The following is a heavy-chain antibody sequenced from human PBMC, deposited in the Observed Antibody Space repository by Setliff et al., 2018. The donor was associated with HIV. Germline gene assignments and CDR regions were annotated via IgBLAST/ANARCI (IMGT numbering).Heavy chain of an antibody. J-gene: IGHJ5*02. CDR3: ARHGCGGDCSINWFDP. CDR2: IHTSGST. CDR1: GDSIGYYY. V-gene: IGHV4-4*07. Sequence: SETLSLTCTVSGDSIGYYYWSWIRQPAGRGLEWMGRIHTSGSTNYNPSLTSRVTLSVDTSKNQFFLKLTSLSAADTAVYYCARHGCGGDCSINWFDPWGQGTLVTVSS. D-gene: IGHD2-21*02.